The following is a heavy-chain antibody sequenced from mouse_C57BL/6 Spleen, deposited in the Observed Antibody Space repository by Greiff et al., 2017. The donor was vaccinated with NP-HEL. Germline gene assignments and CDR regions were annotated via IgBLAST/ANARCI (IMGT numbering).Heavy chain of an antibody. CDR3: ARGEGYIDY. J-gene: IGHJ2*01. CDR1: GYTFTDYN. V-gene: IGHV1-18*01. Sequence: EVQLQQSGPELVKPGASVKIPCKASGYTFTDYNMDWVKQSHGKSLEWIGEINPNNGGTIYNQKFKGKATLTVEKSSSTAYMELRSLTSEDTAVYYCARGEGYIDYWGQGTTLTVSS. CDR2: INPNNGGT.